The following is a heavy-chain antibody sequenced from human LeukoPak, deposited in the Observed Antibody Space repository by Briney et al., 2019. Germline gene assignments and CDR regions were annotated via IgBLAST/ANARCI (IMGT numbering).Heavy chain of an antibody. D-gene: IGHD1-7*01. Sequence: SETLSLTCTVSGGSISSGGYSWSWIRQPPGKGLEWIGYIYHSGSTYYNPSLKSRVTISVDRSKNQFSLKLSSVTAADTAVYYCARGAELLPGNAFDIWGQGTMVTVSS. CDR1: GGSISSGGYS. CDR3: ARGAELLPGNAFDI. CDR2: IYHSGST. V-gene: IGHV4-30-2*01. J-gene: IGHJ3*02.